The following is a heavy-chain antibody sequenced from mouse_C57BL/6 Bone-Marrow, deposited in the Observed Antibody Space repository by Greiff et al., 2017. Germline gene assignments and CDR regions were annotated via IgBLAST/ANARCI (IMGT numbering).Heavy chain of an antibody. CDR2: IDPSDSYT. Sequence: VQVVESGAELVKPGASVKLSCKASGYTFTSYWMQWVKQRPGQGLEWIGEIDPSDSYTNYNQKFKGKATLTVDTSSSTAYMQLSSLTSEDSAVYYCARSSDYYGYYYAMDYWGQGTSVTVSS. V-gene: IGHV1-50*01. J-gene: IGHJ4*01. CDR3: ARSSDYYGYYYAMDY. CDR1: GYTFTSYW. D-gene: IGHD1-1*01.